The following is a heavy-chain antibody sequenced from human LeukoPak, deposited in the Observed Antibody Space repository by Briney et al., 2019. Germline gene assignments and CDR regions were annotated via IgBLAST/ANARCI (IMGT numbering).Heavy chain of an antibody. Sequence: PGGSLRLSCAASGFIFSFYAMSWVRQAPGKGLEWVSTVSGGGSTTYYADSVKGRFTISRDNSKNTLYLQINSLRAEDTAVYYCARGYGYCGGVCYDYWGQGTLVTVSS. CDR1: GFIFSFYA. CDR3: ARGYGYCGGVCYDY. J-gene: IGHJ4*02. D-gene: IGHD2-21*02. V-gene: IGHV3-23*01. CDR2: VSGGGSTT.